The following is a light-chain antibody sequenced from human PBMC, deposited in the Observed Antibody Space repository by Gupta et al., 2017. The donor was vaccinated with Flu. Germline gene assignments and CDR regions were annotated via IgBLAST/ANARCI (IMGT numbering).Light chain of an antibody. CDR3: SSYSGSSTL. J-gene: IGLJ2*01. V-gene: IGLV2-14*01. CDR2: EVD. CDR1: SSDVGAYNY. Sequence: QSALTQPASVSGSPGQSITISCTGTSSDVGAYNYVAWYQQHPGKAPKLIIFEVDNRPSGVSNRFSGSKSGNTASLTISGLQAEDEAHYYCSSYSGSSTLFGGGTKLT.